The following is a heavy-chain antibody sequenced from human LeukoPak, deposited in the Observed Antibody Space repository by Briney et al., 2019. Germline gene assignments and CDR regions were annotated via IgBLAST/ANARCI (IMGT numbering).Heavy chain of an antibody. CDR3: ARGSGDYSWNWFDP. J-gene: IGHJ5*02. D-gene: IGHD4-17*01. V-gene: IGHV1-2*04. Sequence: NPNSGGANYAQKFQGWVTMTRDTSISTAYMELSRLRSDDTAVYYCARGSGDYSWNWFDPWGQGALVTVSS. CDR2: NPNSGGA.